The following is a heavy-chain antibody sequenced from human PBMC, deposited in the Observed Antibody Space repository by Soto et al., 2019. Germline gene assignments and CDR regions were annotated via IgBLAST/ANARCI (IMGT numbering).Heavy chain of an antibody. CDR2: ISHSGLR. CDR3: ATSNTTCPGCYS. Sequence: QVQLQESAPGLVKPSETLSLTCIVSGVAISSGYCNWIRQSPGKGLEWIGYISHSGLRHYRASLHRRLNMSVETSKKQFYLNLTSVTAAHTAIYYCATSNTTCPGCYSWGQGTLVTVSS. V-gene: IGHV4-59*01. CDR1: GVAISSGY. D-gene: IGHD1-26*01. J-gene: IGHJ5*02.